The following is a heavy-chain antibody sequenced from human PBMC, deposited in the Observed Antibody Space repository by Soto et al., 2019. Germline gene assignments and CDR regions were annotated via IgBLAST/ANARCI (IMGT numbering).Heavy chain of an antibody. J-gene: IGHJ5*02. CDR1: GYTLTELS. D-gene: IGHD3-22*01. V-gene: IGHV1-24*01. Sequence: ASVKVSCKVSGYTLTELSMHWVRQAPGKGLEWMGGFDPEEGETIYAQKVQGRVTMTEDTSTHTAYMELSSLRSEETAVYYCETKYLYYDSSGYQLDWFDPWGQGTLVTVSS. CDR3: ETKYLYYDSSGYQLDWFDP. CDR2: FDPEEGET.